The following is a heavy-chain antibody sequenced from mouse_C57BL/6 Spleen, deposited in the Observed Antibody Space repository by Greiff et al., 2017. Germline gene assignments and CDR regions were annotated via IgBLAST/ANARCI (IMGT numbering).Heavy chain of an antibody. Sequence: EVHLVESGGGLVKPGGSLKLSCAASGFTFSDYGMHWVRQAPEKGLEWVAYISSGSSTIYYADTVKGRFTISRDNAKNTLFLQMTSLRSEDTAMYYCARDWEKAMDYWGQGTSVTVSS. J-gene: IGHJ4*01. CDR1: GFTFSDYG. V-gene: IGHV5-17*01. CDR3: ARDWEKAMDY. CDR2: ISSGSSTI. D-gene: IGHD4-1*01.